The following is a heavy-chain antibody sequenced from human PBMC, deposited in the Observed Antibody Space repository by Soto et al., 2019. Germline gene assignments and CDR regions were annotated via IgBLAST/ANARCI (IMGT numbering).Heavy chain of an antibody. V-gene: IGHV4-4*02. Sequence: QVQLQESGPGLVTPSGTFSLTCAVSVGSISTTNWWSWVRQPPEKGLEWIGEIFHNRKTNYNPALLSRGSISVDESKNQFSLKLASVSAADAAVYYCARDGHYGDFSLGSWGQGILVTVSS. CDR3: ARDGHYGDFSLGS. D-gene: IGHD4-17*01. CDR2: IFHNRKT. CDR1: VGSISTTNW. J-gene: IGHJ5*02.